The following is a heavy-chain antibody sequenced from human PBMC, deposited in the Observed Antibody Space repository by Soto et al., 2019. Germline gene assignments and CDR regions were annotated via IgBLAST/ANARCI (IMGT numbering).Heavy chain of an antibody. CDR2: ISTFHGNT. CDR1: GYTFTSYG. Sequence: ASVKVSCKASGYTFTSYGISWVRQAPGQGLEWMGWISTFHGNTNYAQKFQGSVTMTTDTSTSTAYMELRSLTSDDTAIYYCARDTYDTTCYPLDYWPQVTLVTVSS. CDR3: ARDTYDTTCYPLDY. J-gene: IGHJ4*02. D-gene: IGHD3-22*01. V-gene: IGHV1-18*04.